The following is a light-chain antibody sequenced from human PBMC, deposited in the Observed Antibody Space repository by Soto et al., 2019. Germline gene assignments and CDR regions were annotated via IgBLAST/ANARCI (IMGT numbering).Light chain of an antibody. Sequence: DIQMTHSPSTLAASVGDRVTITCRASQNINSWLAWYQQKPGKAPKLLIYKASNLENGVPSRFSGSGSGTEFTVTISSLQPDDFATYYCQQYLIYPLTFGGGTKVEIK. CDR3: QQYLIYPLT. CDR2: KAS. CDR1: QNINSW. V-gene: IGKV1-5*03. J-gene: IGKJ4*01.